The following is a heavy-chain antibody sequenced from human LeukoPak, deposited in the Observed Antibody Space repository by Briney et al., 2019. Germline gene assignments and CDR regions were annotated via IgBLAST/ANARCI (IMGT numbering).Heavy chain of an antibody. CDR2: ISYDEGNI. Sequence: QPGRSLRLSCAASGFTFSTSVMHWVRQAPGKGLEWVAVISYDEGNIHYADSVKGRFTISRDNSKNTLYLEMNSLRAEDTAVYYCARASNLGVRGVIIFDYWGQGNLVTVSS. D-gene: IGHD3-10*01. J-gene: IGHJ4*02. V-gene: IGHV3-30*04. CDR3: ARASNLGVRGVIIFDY. CDR1: GFTFSTSV.